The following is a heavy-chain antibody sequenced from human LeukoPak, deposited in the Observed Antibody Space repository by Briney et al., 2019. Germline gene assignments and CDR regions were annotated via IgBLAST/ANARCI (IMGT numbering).Heavy chain of an antibody. J-gene: IGHJ4*02. V-gene: IGHV3-49*04. Sequence: TGGSLRLSCAASGFTFSNAWMSWVRQAPGKGLEWVGFIRSKAYGGTTEYAASVKGRFTISRDDSKSIAYLQMNSLKTEDTAVYYCSRYYYDSGGYLPLAFWGQGTLVTVSS. CDR3: SRYYYDSGGYLPLAF. CDR1: GFTFSNAW. CDR2: IRSKAYGGTT. D-gene: IGHD3-22*01.